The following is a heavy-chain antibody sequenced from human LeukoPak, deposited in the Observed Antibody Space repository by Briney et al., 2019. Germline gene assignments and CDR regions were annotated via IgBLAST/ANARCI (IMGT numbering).Heavy chain of an antibody. CDR3: AKHYDSRGSIFDY. J-gene: IGHJ4*02. Sequence: GGSLRLSCAASGFTFSSYAMHWVRQAPGKGLEWVAVISYDGSNKYYADSVKGRFTISRDNSKNTLYLQMNSLRAEDMAIYYCAKHYDSRGSIFDYWGQGTVVTVSS. V-gene: IGHV3-30-3*02. D-gene: IGHD3-22*01. CDR2: ISYDGSNK. CDR1: GFTFSSYA.